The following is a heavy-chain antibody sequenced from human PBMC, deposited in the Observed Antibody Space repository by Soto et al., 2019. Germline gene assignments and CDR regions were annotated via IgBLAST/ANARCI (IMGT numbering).Heavy chain of an antibody. CDR2: IDPSDSYT. CDR3: ARHNGAAAGYFDY. Sequence: GEPLKISCKGSGYSFTSYWISWVRQMPGKGLEWMGRIDPSDSYTNYSPSFQGHVTISADKSISTAYLQWSSLKASDTAMYYCARHNGAAAGYFDYWGQGXLVTVSS. CDR1: GYSFTSYW. D-gene: IGHD6-13*01. V-gene: IGHV5-10-1*01. J-gene: IGHJ4*02.